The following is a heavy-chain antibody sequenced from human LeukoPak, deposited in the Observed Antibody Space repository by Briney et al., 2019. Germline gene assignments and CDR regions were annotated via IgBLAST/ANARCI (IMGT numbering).Heavy chain of an antibody. CDR2: IYYSGST. Sequence: SETLSLTCTVSGGSIRSYYWNWIRQPPGKGLEWIGYIYYSGSTNYNPSLKSRVTISIHTSRNQFSLMLSSVTAADTAMYYCARYYDRTGIDYWGQGTLVTVSS. CDR1: GGSIRSYY. J-gene: IGHJ4*02. V-gene: IGHV4-59*08. CDR3: ARYYDRTGIDY. D-gene: IGHD3-16*01.